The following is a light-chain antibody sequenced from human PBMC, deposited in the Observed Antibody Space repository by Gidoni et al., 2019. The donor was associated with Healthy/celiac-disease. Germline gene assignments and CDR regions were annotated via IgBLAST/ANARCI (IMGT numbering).Light chain of an antibody. Sequence: DIQMTQSPSSLSASVGDRVTITCRESQSISSYLNWYQQKPGKAPKLLIYAASSLQSGVPSRFSGSGSVTDLTLTISSLQTEDFATYYCQQSYSTPSTFXXXTKVEIK. CDR2: AAS. CDR3: QQSYSTPST. J-gene: IGKJ1*01. V-gene: IGKV1-39*01. CDR1: QSISSY.